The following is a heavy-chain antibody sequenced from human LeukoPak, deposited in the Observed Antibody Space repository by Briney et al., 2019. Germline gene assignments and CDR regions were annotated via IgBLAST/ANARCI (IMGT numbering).Heavy chain of an antibody. CDR1: GGTFSSYA. CDR2: IIPIFGTA. V-gene: IGHV1-69*13. Sequence: AASVKVSCKASGGTFSSYAISWVRQAPGQGLEWMGGIIPIFGTANYAQKFQGRVTITADESTSTAYMELSSLRSEDTAVYYCARTRSRRDAFDIWGQGTMVTVSS. CDR3: ARTRSRRDAFDI. J-gene: IGHJ3*02.